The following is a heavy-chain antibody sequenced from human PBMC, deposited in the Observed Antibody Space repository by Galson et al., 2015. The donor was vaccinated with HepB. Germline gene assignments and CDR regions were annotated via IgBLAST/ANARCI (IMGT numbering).Heavy chain of an antibody. Sequence: SCAASGFTFSNYGMHWVRQAPGKGLEWVAGIWYDGNNKYYTDSVKGRFTISRDNSKNTLYLQLNSLRAEDTAVYYCARGRYCIGASCYWIDAFDIWGQGTMVTVSS. CDR3: ARGRYCIGASCYWIDAFDI. D-gene: IGHD2-2*01. CDR2: IWYDGNNK. CDR1: GFTFSNYG. J-gene: IGHJ3*02. V-gene: IGHV3-33*01.